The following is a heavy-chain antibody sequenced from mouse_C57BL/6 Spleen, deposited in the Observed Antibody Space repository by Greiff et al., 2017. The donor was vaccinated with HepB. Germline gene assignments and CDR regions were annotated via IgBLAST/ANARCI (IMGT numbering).Heavy chain of an antibody. D-gene: IGHD1-1*02. CDR3: TRWGGLRTYYFDY. CDR2: IDPETGGT. V-gene: IGHV1-15*01. Sequence: QVQLQQSGAELVRPGASVTLSCKASGYTFTDYEMHWVKQTPVHGLEWIGAIDPETGGTAYNQKFKGKAILTADKSSSTAYMELRSLTSEDSAVYYCTRWGGLRTYYFDYWGQGTTLTVSS. J-gene: IGHJ2*01. CDR1: GYTFTDYE.